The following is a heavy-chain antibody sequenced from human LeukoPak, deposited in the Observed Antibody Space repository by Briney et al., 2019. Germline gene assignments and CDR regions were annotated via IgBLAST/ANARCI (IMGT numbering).Heavy chain of an antibody. CDR1: GFTVSSNY. V-gene: IGHV3-53*01. CDR3: AGGTGTTIVDAFDI. Sequence: GGSLRLSCAASGFTVSSNYVSWVRQAPGKGLEWVSVIYSGGSTYYADSVKGRFTISRDNSKNTLYLQMNSLRAEDTAVYYCAGGTGTTIVDAFDIWGQGTMVTVSS. J-gene: IGHJ3*02. CDR2: IYSGGST. D-gene: IGHD1-7*01.